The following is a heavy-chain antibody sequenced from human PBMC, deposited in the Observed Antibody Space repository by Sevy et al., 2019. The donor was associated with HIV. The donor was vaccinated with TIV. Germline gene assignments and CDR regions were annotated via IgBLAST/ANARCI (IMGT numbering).Heavy chain of an antibody. V-gene: IGHV6-1*01. D-gene: IGHD6-6*01. CDR3: ARVEAALPGGYYGMDV. Sequence: SQTLSLTCAISGDSVSSNSAAWNWIRQSPSRGLEWLGRTYYRSKWYKDYAVSVKSRITINPDTSKNQFSLQLNSVTPEDTAVYYCARVEAALPGGYYGMDVWGQGTTVTVSS. J-gene: IGHJ6*02. CDR1: GDSVSSNSAA. CDR2: TYYRSKWYK.